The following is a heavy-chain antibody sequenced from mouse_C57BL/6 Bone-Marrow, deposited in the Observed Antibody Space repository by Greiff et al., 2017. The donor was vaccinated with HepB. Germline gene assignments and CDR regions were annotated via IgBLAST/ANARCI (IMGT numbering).Heavy chain of an antibody. CDR2: IYPGSGNT. CDR3: ARGLLRCYYFDY. J-gene: IGHJ2*01. CDR1: GYTFTDYY. D-gene: IGHD1-1*01. Sequence: VKLMESGAELVRPGASVKLSCKASGYTFTDYYINWVKQRPGQGLEWIARIYPGSGNTYYNEKFKGKATLTAEKSSSTAYMQLSSLTSEDSAVYFCARGLLRCYYFDYWGQGTTLTVSS. V-gene: IGHV1-76*01.